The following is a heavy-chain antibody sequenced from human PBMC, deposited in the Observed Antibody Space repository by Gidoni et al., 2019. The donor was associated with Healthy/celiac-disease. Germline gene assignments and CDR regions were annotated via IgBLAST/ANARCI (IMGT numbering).Heavy chain of an antibody. CDR3: AKVSLKRGYSGYDQYFDY. J-gene: IGHJ4*02. V-gene: IGHV3-30*18. CDR1: GFTFSSYG. CDR2: ISYDGSNK. D-gene: IGHD5-12*01. Sequence: QVQLVESGGGVVQPGRSLRLSCAASGFTFSSYGMHWVRQAPGKGLEWVAVISYDGSNKYYADSVKGRFTITRDNSKNTLYLQMNSLRAEDTAVYYCAKVSLKRGYSGYDQYFDYWGQGTLVTVSS.